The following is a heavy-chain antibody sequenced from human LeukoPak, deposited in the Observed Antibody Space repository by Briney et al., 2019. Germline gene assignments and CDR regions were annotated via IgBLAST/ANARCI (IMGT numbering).Heavy chain of an antibody. CDR3: VRGFYADETTGYNKEFDF. Sequence: ASVKVSCKASGYTFTNYDVNWVRQATGQGLEWMGWMNPNSGHTGYAQELQGRVTMTRDTSKTTAYMELSSLKPEDTAAYYCVRGFYADETTGYNKEFDFWGQGTLVTVSS. CDR1: GYTFTNYD. CDR2: MNPNSGHT. J-gene: IGHJ4*02. D-gene: IGHD1-1*01. V-gene: IGHV1-8*01.